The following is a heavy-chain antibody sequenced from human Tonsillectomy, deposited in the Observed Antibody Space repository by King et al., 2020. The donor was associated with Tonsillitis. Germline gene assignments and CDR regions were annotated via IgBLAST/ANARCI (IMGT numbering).Heavy chain of an antibody. V-gene: IGHV1-2*02. CDR3: ARDGGAAAGTGRFGWFDS. Sequence: QLVQSGAEVKKPGASVKVSCKASGYTFTGYYMHWVRQAPGQGLEWMGWINPNSGGTNYAQKFQGRVTMTRDTSISTAYMELSRLRSDDTAVYYCARDGGAAAGTGRFGWFDSWGQGTLVTVSS. CDR2: INPNSGGT. J-gene: IGHJ5*01. D-gene: IGHD6-13*01. CDR1: GYTFTGYY.